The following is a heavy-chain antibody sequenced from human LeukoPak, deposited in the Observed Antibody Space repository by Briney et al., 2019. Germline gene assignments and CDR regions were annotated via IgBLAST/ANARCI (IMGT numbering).Heavy chain of an antibody. CDR1: GFTFSSYW. D-gene: IGHD2-21*01. CDR2: IKQDGSGK. CDR3: AREQSYSEEIVVVNPPFDY. V-gene: IGHV3-7*01. Sequence: PGGSLRLSCAASGFTFSSYWMSWVRQAPGKGLEWVANIKQDGSGKYYVDSVKGRFTISRDNAKNSLYLQMNSLRAEDTALYYCAREQSYSEEIVVVNPPFDYWGQGTLVTVSS. J-gene: IGHJ4*02.